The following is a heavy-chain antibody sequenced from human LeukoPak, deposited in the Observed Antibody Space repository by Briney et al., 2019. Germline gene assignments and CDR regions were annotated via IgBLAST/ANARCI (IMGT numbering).Heavy chain of an antibody. CDR3: ATQSRYYDILTGYSPQYYFDY. V-gene: IGHV4-31*03. J-gene: IGHJ4*02. CDR2: IYYSGST. Sequence: SQTLSLTCTVSGGSISSGGYYWSWLRQHPGKGLEWIGYIYYSGSTYYNPSLKSRVTISVDTSKNQFSLKLSSVTAADTAVYYCATQSRYYDILTGYSPQYYFDYWGQGTLVTVSS. CDR1: GGSISSGGYY. D-gene: IGHD3-9*01.